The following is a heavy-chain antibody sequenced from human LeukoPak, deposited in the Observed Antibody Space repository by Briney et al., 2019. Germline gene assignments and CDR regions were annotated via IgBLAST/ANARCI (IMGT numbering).Heavy chain of an antibody. CDR2: ISYDGSNK. D-gene: IGHD3-10*01. CDR3: AKDRESYYYGSGTLN. V-gene: IGHV3-30*18. CDR1: GLTFSSYG. J-gene: IGHJ4*02. Sequence: GGSLRLSCAASGLTFSSYGMHWVRQAPGKGLEWVAVISYDGSNKYYADSVKGRFTISRDNSKNTLYLQMNSLRAEDTAVYYCAKDRESYYYGSGTLNWGQGTLVTVSS.